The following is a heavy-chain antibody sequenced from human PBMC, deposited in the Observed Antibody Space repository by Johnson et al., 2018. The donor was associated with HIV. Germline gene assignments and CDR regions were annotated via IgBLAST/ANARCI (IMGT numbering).Heavy chain of an antibody. J-gene: IGHJ3*02. D-gene: IGHD2-15*01. CDR2: FQSGGGT. Sequence: VQLVESEGGLVQPGGSLRLSCTASGFTVSSNYMSWVRQAPGTGLKWVAIFQSGGGTYHADSVKGRFTISRDNSKNTLYLQMNSLRAEDTAVYYCTTLGYCSGGSCYSGRGFDIWGQGTMVTVSS. CDR1: GFTVSSNY. CDR3: TTLGYCSGGSCYSGRGFDI. V-gene: IGHV3-66*01.